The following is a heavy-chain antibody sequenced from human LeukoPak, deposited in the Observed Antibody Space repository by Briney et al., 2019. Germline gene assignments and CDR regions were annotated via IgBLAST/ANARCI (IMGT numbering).Heavy chain of an antibody. V-gene: IGHV4-39*01. CDR2: VYYFGNA. J-gene: IGHJ4*02. CDR3: ATHKERSYFES. CDR1: NGSITTTRYY. D-gene: IGHD3-10*01. Sequence: SETLSLTYSVSNGSITTTRYYWAWIRQSPGKRLEWIGSVYYFGNAYYRPSLLSRATISIDTSKKRISLNLTSVTARDTAIYYCATHKERSYFESWGQGTLVTVSS.